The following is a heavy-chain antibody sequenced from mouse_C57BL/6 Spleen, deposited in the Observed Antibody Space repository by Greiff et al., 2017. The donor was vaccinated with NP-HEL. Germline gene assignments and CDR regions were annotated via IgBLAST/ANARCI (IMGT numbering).Heavy chain of an antibody. CDR2: IYPSDSET. Sequence: VQLQQPGAELVRPGSSVKLSCKASGYTFTSYWMDWVKQRPGQGLEWIGNIYPSDSETHYNQKFKDKATLTVDKSSSTAYMQLSSLTSEDSAVYYCARRGTGTRFAYWGQGTLVTVSA. J-gene: IGHJ3*01. V-gene: IGHV1-61*01. CDR3: ARRGTGTRFAY. D-gene: IGHD4-1*01. CDR1: GYTFTSYW.